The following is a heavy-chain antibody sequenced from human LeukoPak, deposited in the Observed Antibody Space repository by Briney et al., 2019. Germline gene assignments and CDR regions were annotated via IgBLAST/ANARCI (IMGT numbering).Heavy chain of an antibody. D-gene: IGHD2/OR15-2a*01. CDR2: IYFAGSP. CDR3: ARGIVVLSGAAPFDF. Sequence: SETLSLTCTVSGDSVSDNSHSWGWIRQAPGKGMERIWSIYFAGSPFFRPSLKSRLTLSLDTSNNHFSMRLSSVTAADTAFYYCARGIVVLSGAAPFDFWGQGALVTVSS. CDR1: GDSVSDNSHS. V-gene: IGHV4-39*07. J-gene: IGHJ4*02.